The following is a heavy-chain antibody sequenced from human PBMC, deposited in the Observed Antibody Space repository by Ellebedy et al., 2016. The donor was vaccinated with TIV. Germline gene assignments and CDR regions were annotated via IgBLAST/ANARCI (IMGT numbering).Heavy chain of an antibody. D-gene: IGHD1-26*01. J-gene: IGHJ4*02. CDR2: FYYSGST. Sequence: SETLSLTCTVSGGSISGSSFYWGWIRQSPGKGLDWIGSFYYSGSTYYNPSLKSRVTISADTSKNQFSLQLNSMTAADTAVYYCARGGVVGYYFDYWGQGTLVTVSS. V-gene: IGHV4-39*07. CDR3: ARGGVVGYYFDY. CDR1: GGSISGSSFY.